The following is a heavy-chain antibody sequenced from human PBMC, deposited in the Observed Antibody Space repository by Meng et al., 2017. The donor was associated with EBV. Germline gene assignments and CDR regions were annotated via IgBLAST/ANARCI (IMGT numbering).Heavy chain of an antibody. CDR3: ARAEIAAAGRLDY. CDR1: GGTFSSYA. CDR2: IIPIFGTA. Sequence: AQRVEAGAEGKKPGASVKVSCKASGGTFSSYAISWVRQAPGQGLEWMGGIIPIFGTANYAQKFQGRVTITADKSTSTAYMELSSLRSEDTAVYYCARAEIAAAGRLDYWGQGTLVTVSS. D-gene: IGHD6-13*01. V-gene: IGHV1-69*06. J-gene: IGHJ4*02.